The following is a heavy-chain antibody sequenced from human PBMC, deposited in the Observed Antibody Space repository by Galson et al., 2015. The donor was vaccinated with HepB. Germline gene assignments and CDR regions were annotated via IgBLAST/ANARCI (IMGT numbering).Heavy chain of an antibody. D-gene: IGHD3-9*01. CDR1: GFSLSTSGVG. J-gene: IGHJ2*01. CDR2: IYWDDDK. CDR3: AHSLPDYDINWYFDL. V-gene: IGHV2-5*02. Sequence: PALVKPTQTLTLTCTFSGFSLSTSGVGVGWIRQPPGKALEWLALIYWDDDKRYSPSLKSRLTITKDTSKNQVVLTMTNMDPVDTATYYCAHSLPDYDINWYFDLWGRGTLVTVSS.